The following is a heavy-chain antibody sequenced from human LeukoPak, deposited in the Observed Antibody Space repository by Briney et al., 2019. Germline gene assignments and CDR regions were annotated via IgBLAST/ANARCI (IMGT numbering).Heavy chain of an antibody. Sequence: GGSLRLSCAASGFTFSSYAMHWVRQAPGKGLEWVAVISYDGSNKYYADSVKGRFTISRDNSKNTLYLQMNSLRAEDTAVYYCAKGYSSSWYRPYYYYGMDVWGQGTTVTVSS. CDR1: GFTFSSYA. D-gene: IGHD6-13*01. V-gene: IGHV3-30*04. CDR3: AKGYSSSWYRPYYYYGMDV. J-gene: IGHJ6*02. CDR2: ISYDGSNK.